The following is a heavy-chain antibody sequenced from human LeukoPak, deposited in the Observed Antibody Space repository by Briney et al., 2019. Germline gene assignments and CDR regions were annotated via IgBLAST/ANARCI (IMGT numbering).Heavy chain of an antibody. V-gene: IGHV1-46*01. CDR2: INPAGAKT. J-gene: IGHJ4*02. CDR3: ARSRAHYFDY. CDR1: GYSFTSYY. Sequence: GASVKVSCKASGYSFTSYYMHWVRQAPGQGLEWLGLINPAGAKTTYSQKLQGRVSVTRDMSTNSVRLELSSLKPEDTAVYYCARSRAHYFDYWGQGTLVTVSS.